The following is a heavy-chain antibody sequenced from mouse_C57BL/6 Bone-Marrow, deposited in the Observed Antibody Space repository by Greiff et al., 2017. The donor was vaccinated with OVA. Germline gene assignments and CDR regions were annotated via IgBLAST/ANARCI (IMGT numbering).Heavy chain of an antibody. V-gene: IGHV5-4*03. Sequence: EVNVVESGGGLVKPGGSLKLSCAASGFTFSSYAMSWVRQTPEQRLEWVATISDGGSYTYYPDNVKGRFTISRDNAKNNLYLQMSHLKSEDTAMYYCARVPYDYDVGWFAYWGQGTLVTVSA. CDR3: ARVPYDYDVGWFAY. CDR1: GFTFSSYA. D-gene: IGHD2-4*01. J-gene: IGHJ3*01. CDR2: ISDGGSYT.